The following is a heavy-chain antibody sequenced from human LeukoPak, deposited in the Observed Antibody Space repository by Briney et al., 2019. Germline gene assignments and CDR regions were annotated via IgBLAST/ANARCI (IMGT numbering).Heavy chain of an antibody. V-gene: IGHV4-59*11. D-gene: IGHD4-23*01. J-gene: IGHJ5*02. Sequence: SETLSLTCTVSGGSISSHYWSWIRQPAGNGLEWMGYIHYTGHTRYNPSLTNRVSISADTSKNQFSLILNSLTTADTAVYYCVRDHEVITPAVGHWFDPWGQGPSHRLH. CDR1: GGSISSHY. CDR3: VRDHEVITPAVGHWFDP. CDR2: IHYTGHT.